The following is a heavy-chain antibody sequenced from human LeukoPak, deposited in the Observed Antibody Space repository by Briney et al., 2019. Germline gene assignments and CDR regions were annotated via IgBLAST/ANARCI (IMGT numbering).Heavy chain of an antibody. CDR1: GGSISSYY. J-gene: IGHJ4*02. D-gene: IGHD5-18*01. Sequence: SETLSLTCTVSGGSISSYYWSWIRQPPGKGLEWIGYIYYSGSTNYNPSLKSRVTISVDTSKNQFSLKLSSVTAADTAVYYCARQADSYGSYYFDYWGQGTLVTVSS. CDR3: ARQADSYGSYYFDY. V-gene: IGHV4-59*01. CDR2: IYYSGST.